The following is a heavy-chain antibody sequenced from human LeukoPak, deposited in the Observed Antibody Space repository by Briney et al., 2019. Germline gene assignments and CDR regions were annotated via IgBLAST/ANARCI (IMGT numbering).Heavy chain of an antibody. J-gene: IGHJ5*02. CDR3: ARDDSVYNWFDP. CDR2: IYTSGST. D-gene: IGHD5-18*01. CDR1: GGSISSSY. V-gene: IGHV4-4*07. Sequence: SETLSLTCTVSGGSISSSYWSWVRQPAGKGLEWIGRIYTSGSTNYNPSLKSRVTMSVDTPKNQFSLKLSSVTAADTAVYYCARDDSVYNWFDPWGQGSLVAVPS.